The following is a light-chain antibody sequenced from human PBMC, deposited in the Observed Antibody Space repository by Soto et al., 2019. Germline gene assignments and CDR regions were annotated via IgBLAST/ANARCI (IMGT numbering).Light chain of an antibody. V-gene: IGKV1-39*01. CDR1: QSISSY. CDR3: QQSYSTPYT. Sequence: DIQMTQSPSSLSASVGDRVTITCRASQSISSYLNWYHQKPGKAPKLLLYAASSLKSGVPSRFSGSGSATDFTLTISSLQPEDFATYYCQQSYSTPYTFRQGTNL. J-gene: IGKJ2*01. CDR2: AAS.